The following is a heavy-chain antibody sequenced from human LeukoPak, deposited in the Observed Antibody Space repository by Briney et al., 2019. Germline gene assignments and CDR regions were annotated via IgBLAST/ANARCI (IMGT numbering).Heavy chain of an antibody. CDR3: AREVAVAGTFGY. D-gene: IGHD6-19*01. CDR1: GYPFTGYY. V-gene: IGHV1-2*02. Sequence: ASVRVSCKASGYPFTGYYLHWVRQAPGQGLEWMGWINPDSGGTKYAQKFHGRVTMTRDTSISTAYMEVNSLTSDDTAVYYCAREVAVAGTFGYWGQGTLVTVSS. CDR2: INPDSGGT. J-gene: IGHJ4*02.